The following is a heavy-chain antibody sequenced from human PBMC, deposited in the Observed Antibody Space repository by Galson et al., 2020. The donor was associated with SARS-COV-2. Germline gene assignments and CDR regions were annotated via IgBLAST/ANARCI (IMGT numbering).Heavy chain of an antibody. V-gene: IGHV4-59*01. CDR1: GGSISSYY. D-gene: IGHD3-16*01. CDR2: IYYSGST. CDR3: ARGIMMTYRSWYGMDV. Sequence: SETLSLPCTVPGGSISSYYWSWIRQPPGKGLEWIGYIYYSGSTNYNPSLKSRVTISVDTSKNQFSLKLSSVTAADTAVYYCARGIMMTYRSWYGMDVWGQGTTVTVCS. J-gene: IGHJ6*02.